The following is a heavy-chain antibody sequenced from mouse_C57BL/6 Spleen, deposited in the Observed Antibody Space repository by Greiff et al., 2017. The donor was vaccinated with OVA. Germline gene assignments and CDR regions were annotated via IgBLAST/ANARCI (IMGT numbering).Heavy chain of an antibody. Sequence: QVQLQQPGAELVKPGASVKMSCKASGYTFTRYWITWVKQRPGQGLEWIGDLYPGSGSTNYNEKFKSKATLTVDTSSSTAYMQRSSLTSEDSAVYYCARGGYYYGGALYWGQGTTLTVSS. V-gene: IGHV1-55*01. D-gene: IGHD1-1*01. J-gene: IGHJ2*01. CDR2: LYPGSGST. CDR1: GYTFTRYW. CDR3: ARGGYYYGGALY.